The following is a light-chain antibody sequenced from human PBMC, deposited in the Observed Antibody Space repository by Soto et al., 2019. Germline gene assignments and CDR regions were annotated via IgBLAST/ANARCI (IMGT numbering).Light chain of an antibody. CDR1: EDVSDY. CDR3: QLYRNVVLT. J-gene: IGKJ4*01. CDR2: DAS. Sequence: DIKMTQSPSSLSASVGDRVTLTCQASEDVSDYVNWYQQKPGRAPKLLIYDASKLETGVSSRFSGSGSGTHFTFTIRDLQPEAFATYYCQLYRNVVLTFGGGTRVDI. V-gene: IGKV1-33*01.